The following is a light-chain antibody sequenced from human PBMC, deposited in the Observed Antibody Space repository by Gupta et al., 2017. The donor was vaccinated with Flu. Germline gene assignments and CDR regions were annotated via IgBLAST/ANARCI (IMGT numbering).Light chain of an antibody. V-gene: IGLV10-54*04. CDR3: SAWDSSLSAWV. J-gene: IGLJ3*02. Sequence: TLPPPPNNNNLANYCLHCHQQDHSHPPQLLSCRNNNRPPGLAARSSASRSGPTASLTITGLQPEDDGDYYCSAWDSSLSAWVFGGGTKLTVL. CDR1: NNNLANYC. CDR2: RNN.